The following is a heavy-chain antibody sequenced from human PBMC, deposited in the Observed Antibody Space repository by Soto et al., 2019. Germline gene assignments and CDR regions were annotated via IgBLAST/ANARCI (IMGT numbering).Heavy chain of an antibody. CDR2: ISYDGSNK. V-gene: IGHV3-30*18. J-gene: IGHJ6*02. CDR1: GFTFSSYG. D-gene: IGHD3-3*01. CDR3: AKVAAARFLGYYGMDV. Sequence: PGGSLRLSCAASGFTFSSYGMHWVRQAPGKGLEWVAVISYDGSNKYYADSVKGRFTISRDNSKNTLYLQMNSLGAEDTAVYYCAKVAAARFLGYYGMDVWGQGTTVTVSS.